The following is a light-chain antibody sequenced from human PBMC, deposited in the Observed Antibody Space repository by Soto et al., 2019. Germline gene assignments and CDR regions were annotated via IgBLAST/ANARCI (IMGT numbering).Light chain of an antibody. CDR2: WAS. CDR3: QQYDSIPLT. V-gene: IGKV4-1*01. Sequence: DIVMTQSPDSLAMSLGERATISCKSSQSLLYSANNKNYLAWYQQKPGQPPKLLIYWASTRESGVPDRFSGSGSGTDFTLTISTLQAEDVAVYYCQQYDSIPLTFGGGTKVEIK. CDR1: QSLLYSANNKNY. J-gene: IGKJ4*01.